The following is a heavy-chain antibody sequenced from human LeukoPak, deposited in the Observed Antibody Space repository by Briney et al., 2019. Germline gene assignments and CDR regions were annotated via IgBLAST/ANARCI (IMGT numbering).Heavy chain of an antibody. V-gene: IGHV3-23*01. CDR1: GFTFSTYS. CDR3: AKDVVPDSGWDLDY. D-gene: IGHD6-19*01. J-gene: IGHJ4*02. Sequence: GGSLRLSYVASGFTFSTYSMTWVRQAPGKGLEWVSSIYGNGERTFYADSVKGRFTIFRDNSKNTLYLEMLGLRPEDTAVYYCAKDVVPDSGWDLDYWGQGTLVTVSS. CDR2: IYGNGERT.